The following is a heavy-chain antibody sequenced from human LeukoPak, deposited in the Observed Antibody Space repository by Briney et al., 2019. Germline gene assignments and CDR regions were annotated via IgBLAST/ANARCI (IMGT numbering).Heavy chain of an antibody. CDR2: VYCSEST. Sequence: SETLSLTCTVSGGSISSSNYYWGWIRQPPGKGLEWIGSVYCSESTYYNPSLKSRVTISVDTSKNQLSLKLSYVTAADTAMYYCARHGRGGSNFDFNYFDYWGQGTLVTVSS. CDR1: GGSISSSNYY. D-gene: IGHD1-26*01. J-gene: IGHJ4*02. V-gene: IGHV4-39*01. CDR3: ARHGRGGSNFDFNYFDY.